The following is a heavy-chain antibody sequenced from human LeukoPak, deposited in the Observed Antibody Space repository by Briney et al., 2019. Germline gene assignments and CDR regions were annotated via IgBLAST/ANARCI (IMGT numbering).Heavy chain of an antibody. D-gene: IGHD2-21*02. V-gene: IGHV3-33*01. CDR3: ARDACSGGACFAC. CDR1: GFSFTTYG. CDR2: IWYDGSKT. Sequence: GGSLRLSCATSGFSFTTYGFHWVRQAPGKGLEWVAVIWYDGSKTYYPDSVKGRFTMSRDNSNNTLYLQMNSLRADDSAVYYCARDACSGGACFACWGQGTLVTVSS. J-gene: IGHJ4*02.